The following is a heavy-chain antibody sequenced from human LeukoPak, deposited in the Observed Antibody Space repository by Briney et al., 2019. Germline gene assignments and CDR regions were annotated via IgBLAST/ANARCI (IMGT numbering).Heavy chain of an antibody. CDR2: IYYSGST. CDR1: GGSVSSYY. Sequence: SETLSLTCTASGGSVSSYYWSWIRQPPGKGLEWNGYIYYSGSTNYNPSLKSRVTISVDTSKNQFSLKLSSVTAADTAVYHCARDNWNYGSSMDVWGQGTTVTVSS. V-gene: IGHV4-59*02. D-gene: IGHD1-7*01. J-gene: IGHJ6*02. CDR3: ARDNWNYGSSMDV.